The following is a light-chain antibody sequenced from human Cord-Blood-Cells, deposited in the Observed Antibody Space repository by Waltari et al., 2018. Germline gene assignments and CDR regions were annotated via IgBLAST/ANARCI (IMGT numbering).Light chain of an antibody. CDR1: SSDVGSYNL. Sequence: QSALTQPASVSGSPGQSITISCTGTSSDVGSYNLVSWYQQHPCKAPKLMIYEGSKRPSGVSNRFSGSKSGNTASLTISGLQAEDEADYYCCSYAGSSTPWVFGGGTKLTVL. J-gene: IGLJ3*02. CDR3: CSYAGSSTPWV. CDR2: EGS. V-gene: IGLV2-23*01.